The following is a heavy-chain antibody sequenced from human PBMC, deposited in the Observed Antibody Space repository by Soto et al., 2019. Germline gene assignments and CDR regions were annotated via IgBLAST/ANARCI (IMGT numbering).Heavy chain of an antibody. Sequence: GGSLRLSCAASGFAFNTFAMGWVRQDPGKGLEWVSLIRGDGRDTYYADSVKGRFTISRDNSKNTLYLQMNSLRAEDTAVYYCATQDFRGTTGTTWGQGTLVTVSS. CDR2: IRGDGRDT. D-gene: IGHD1-1*01. V-gene: IGHV3-23*01. CDR3: ATQDFRGTTGTT. J-gene: IGHJ4*02. CDR1: GFAFNTFA.